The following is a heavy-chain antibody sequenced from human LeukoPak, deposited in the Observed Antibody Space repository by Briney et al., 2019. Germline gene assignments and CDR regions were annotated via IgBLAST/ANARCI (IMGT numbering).Heavy chain of an antibody. CDR3: AKTKLPYEIYYYYYMDV. V-gene: IGHV3-23*01. Sequence: GGSLRLSCVASGFTFSGFSMSWVRQAPGKGLEWVSALSGSGGSTYYADSVKGRFTISRDNSKNTLYLQMNSLRAEDTAVYYCAKTKLPYEIYYYYYMDVWGKGTTVTVSS. D-gene: IGHD2-15*01. CDR2: LSGSGGST. J-gene: IGHJ6*03. CDR1: GFTFSGFS.